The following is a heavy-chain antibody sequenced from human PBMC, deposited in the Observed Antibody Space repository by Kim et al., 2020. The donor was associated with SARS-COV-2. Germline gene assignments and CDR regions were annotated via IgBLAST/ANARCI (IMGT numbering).Heavy chain of an antibody. V-gene: IGHV3-30*04. CDR3: ARDDNIAGEDY. D-gene: IGHD6-13*01. CDR1: GFTFSMHS. J-gene: IGHJ4*02. CDR2: VSSDGRNI. Sequence: GGSLRLSCAASGFTFSMHSMHWLRQAPGKGLEWVAFVSSDGRNIRYADSVKGRFTISRDNSKNTMYLQMNSLRIEDTAIYYCARDDNIAGEDYWGQGTLV.